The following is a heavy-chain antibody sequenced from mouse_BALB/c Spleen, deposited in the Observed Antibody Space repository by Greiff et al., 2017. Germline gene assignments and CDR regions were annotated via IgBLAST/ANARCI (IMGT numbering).Heavy chain of an antibody. D-gene: IGHD2-4*01. V-gene: IGHV1-62-2*01. J-gene: IGHJ3*01. CDR3: ARHERDYDWFAY. CDR2: FYPGSGSI. CDR1: GYTFTEYI. Sequence: QVHLQQSGAGLVKPGASVKLSCKASGYTFTEYIIHWVKQRSGQGLEWIGWFYPGSGSIKYNEKFKDKATLTADKSSSTVNMELSRLTSEDSAVYFCARHERDYDWFAYWGQGTLVTVSA.